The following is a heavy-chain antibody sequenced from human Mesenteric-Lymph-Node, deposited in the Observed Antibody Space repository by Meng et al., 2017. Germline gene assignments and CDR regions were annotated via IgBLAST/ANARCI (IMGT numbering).Heavy chain of an antibody. CDR1: GFTFSSYS. CDR3: ARDLMEIESY. D-gene: IGHD1-1*01. V-gene: IGHV3-21*01. Sequence: GESLKISCAASGFTFSSYSMNWVRQAPGKGLEWVSSISSSSSYIYYADSVKGRFTISRDNAKNTVYLQMNSLRVEDTAVYYCARDLMEIESYWGQGTLVTVSS. CDR2: ISSSSSYI. J-gene: IGHJ4*02.